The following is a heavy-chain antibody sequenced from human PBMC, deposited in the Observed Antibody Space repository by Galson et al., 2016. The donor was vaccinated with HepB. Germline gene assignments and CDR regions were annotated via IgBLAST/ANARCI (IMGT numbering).Heavy chain of an antibody. D-gene: IGHD3-22*01. CDR1: GDSVSSDTYY. CDR3: ARAFYYYDSTGYDIGFDV. CDR2: IHYSGST. V-gene: IGHV4-61*01. Sequence: SETLSLTCTVSGDSVSSDTYYWSWIRQPPGKGLECIGYIHYSGSTNYNPSLKSRVTISIDTSKNQFSLKLSSVTAADTAVYYCARAFYYYDSTGYDIGFDVWGQGTLVTVSS. J-gene: IGHJ3*01.